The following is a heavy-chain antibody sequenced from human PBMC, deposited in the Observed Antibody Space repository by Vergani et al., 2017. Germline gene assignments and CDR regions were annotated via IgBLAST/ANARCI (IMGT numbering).Heavy chain of an antibody. Sequence: EVQLVESGGGLVQPGRSLRLSCAASGFTFDDYAMHWVRQAPGKSLEWVSGISWNSGSIGYADSVKGRFTISRDNAENSLYLQMNSLRAEDTALYYCAKRSAAGPRFYYYYYMDVWGKGTTVTVSS. CDR2: ISWNSGSI. CDR1: GFTFDDYA. D-gene: IGHD6-13*01. J-gene: IGHJ6*03. V-gene: IGHV3-9*01. CDR3: AKRSAAGPRFYYYYYMDV.